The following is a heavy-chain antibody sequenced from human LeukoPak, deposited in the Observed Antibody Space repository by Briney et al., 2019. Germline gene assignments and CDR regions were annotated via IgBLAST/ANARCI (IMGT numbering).Heavy chain of an antibody. D-gene: IGHD2-21*02. J-gene: IGHJ4*02. CDR3: ATLSPYCGGDCPSLDDY. CDR2: FDPEDGET. CDR1: GYTLTELS. V-gene: IGHV1-24*01. Sequence: ASVKVSCKVSGYTLTELSMHWVRRAPGKGVEWRGGFDPEDGETIYAQKFQGRVTMTEDTSTDTAYMELSSLRSEDTAVYYCATLSPYCGGDCPSLDDYWGQGTLVTVSS.